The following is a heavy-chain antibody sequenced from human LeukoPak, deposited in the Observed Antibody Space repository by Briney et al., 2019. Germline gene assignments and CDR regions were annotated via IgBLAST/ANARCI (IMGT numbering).Heavy chain of an antibody. CDR2: ISAYNGNT. D-gene: IGHD5-24*01. V-gene: IGHV1-18*01. CDR1: GYTFTTYG. J-gene: IGHJ4*02. Sequence: ASVKVSCTASGYTFTTYGITSGPQAPGQGLEWMGWISAYNGNTNYAQKLQGRVTMTTDTSTSTAYMELRSLRSDDTAVYYCARALGDGYKELGNWGQGTLVTVSS. CDR3: ARALGDGYKELGN.